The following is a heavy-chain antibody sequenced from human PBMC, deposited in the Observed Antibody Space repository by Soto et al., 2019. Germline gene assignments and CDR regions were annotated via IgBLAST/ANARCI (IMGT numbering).Heavy chain of an antibody. CDR3: ARDRGLGGCDWTPVGMDV. CDR2: IYYSGTT. D-gene: IGHD5-12*01. Sequence: PSETLSLTCTVSDGSLSSGGYYWSWIRQHPGKGLEWIGYIYYSGTTYYNPSLKSRVTISVDTSKNQFSLNLSSVTAADTAVYYCARDRGLGGCDWTPVGMDVWGQGNTVTVSS. V-gene: IGHV4-31*03. J-gene: IGHJ6*02. CDR1: DGSLSSGGYY.